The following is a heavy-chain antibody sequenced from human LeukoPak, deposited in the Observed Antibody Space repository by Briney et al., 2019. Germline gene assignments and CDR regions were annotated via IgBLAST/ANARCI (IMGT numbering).Heavy chain of an antibody. Sequence: GGSLRLSCAASGFTFSSYSMSWVRQAPGKGLEWVSAISGSGGSTYYADSVKGRFTISRDNSKNTLYLQMNRLRAEDTALYYCAKEVFSDSSWYTWFDPWGQGTLVTASS. CDR2: ISGSGGST. D-gene: IGHD6-13*01. J-gene: IGHJ5*02. CDR3: AKEVFSDSSWYTWFDP. CDR1: GFTFSSYS. V-gene: IGHV3-23*01.